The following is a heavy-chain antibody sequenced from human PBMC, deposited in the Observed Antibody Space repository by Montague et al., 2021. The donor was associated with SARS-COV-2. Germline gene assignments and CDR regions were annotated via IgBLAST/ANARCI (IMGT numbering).Heavy chain of an antibody. D-gene: IGHD1-1*01. CDR3: ARQDIQLRFDL. V-gene: IGHV4-39*01. CDR2: SRYGGTS. CDR1: GDFVSSSDHY. Sequence: SETLSLTCTVSGDFVSSSDHYWGWIRQPPGKGPEWIGGSRYGGTSYYNPSLKSRVTISIDTSKNQCSLKMTAVTAADTAVYFCARQDIQLRFDLWGRGTLVTVSS. J-gene: IGHJ2*01.